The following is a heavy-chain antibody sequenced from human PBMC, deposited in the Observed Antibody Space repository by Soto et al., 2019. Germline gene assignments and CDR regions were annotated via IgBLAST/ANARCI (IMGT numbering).Heavy chain of an antibody. D-gene: IGHD3-22*01. CDR1: GGSFSGYY. V-gene: IGHV4-34*01. Sequence: SETLSLTCAVYGGSFSGYYWSWIRQPPGKGLEWIGEINHSGSTNYNPSLKSRVTISVDTSKNQFSLKLSSVTAADTAVYYCARARYKVHYYDSSGYSRLFDYWGQGTLVTVSS. CDR3: ARARYKVHYYDSSGYSRLFDY. J-gene: IGHJ4*02. CDR2: INHSGST.